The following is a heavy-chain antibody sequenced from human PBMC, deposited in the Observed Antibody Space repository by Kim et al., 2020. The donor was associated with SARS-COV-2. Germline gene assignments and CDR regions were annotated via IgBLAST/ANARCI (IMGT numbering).Heavy chain of an antibody. CDR3: ARTSGSGSRYFDY. CDR1: GGSISNYH. Sequence: SETLSLTCTVSGGSISNYHWSWIRQPPGKGLEWIGYIYYSGNTNYNPSLKSRVTISVDTSKNQCSLELSSVTAADTALYYCARTSGSGSRYFDYWGQGAPVTVSS. CDR2: IYYSGNT. V-gene: IGHV4-59*01. D-gene: IGHD3-10*01. J-gene: IGHJ4*02.